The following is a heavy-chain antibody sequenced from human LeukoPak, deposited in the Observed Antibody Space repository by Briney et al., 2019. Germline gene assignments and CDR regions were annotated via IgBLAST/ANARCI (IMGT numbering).Heavy chain of an antibody. CDR1: GFNFADYS. CDR3: ARDSVGYSSGWFEK. V-gene: IGHV3-21*01. Sequence: GSLRLSCVASGFNFADYSMDWVRQAPGKGLEWVASISGSSSFIFYADSLKGRFTISRDNDKNLLYLQMNSLRVEDTAVYYCARDSVGYSSGWFEKWGQGTLVTVSS. CDR2: ISGSSSFI. J-gene: IGHJ4*02. D-gene: IGHD6-19*01.